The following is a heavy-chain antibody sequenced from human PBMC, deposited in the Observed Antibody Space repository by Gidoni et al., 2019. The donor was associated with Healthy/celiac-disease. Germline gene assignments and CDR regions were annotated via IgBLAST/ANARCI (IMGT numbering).Heavy chain of an antibody. Sequence: EVQLVESGGGLVQPGGSLRLSCAASGFTFSSYSMNWVRQAPGQGLEWVSYISSSSRTIYYADPVKGRFTISRDNAKNSLYLQMKSLRAEDTAVYYCVRDRPRIVGATTSAALDIWGQGTMVTVSS. CDR3: VRDRPRIVGATTSAALDI. J-gene: IGHJ3*02. CDR1: GFTFSSYS. D-gene: IGHD1-26*01. CDR2: ISSSSRTI. V-gene: IGHV3-48*01.